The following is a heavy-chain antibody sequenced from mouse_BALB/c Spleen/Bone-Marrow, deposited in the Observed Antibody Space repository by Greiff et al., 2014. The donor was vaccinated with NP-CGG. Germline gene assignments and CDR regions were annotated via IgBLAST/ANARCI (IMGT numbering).Heavy chain of an antibody. Sequence: EVQGVESGAELVKPGASVKLSCTASGFNIKDTYMHWVKQRPEQGLEWIGRIDPANGTTKYDPKFQGKATITADTSSNTAYLQLSSLTSEDTAVYYCARPIFLWGQGTSVTVSS. J-gene: IGHJ4*01. CDR2: IDPANGTT. V-gene: IGHV14-3*02. CDR3: ARPIFL. CDR1: GFNIKDTY.